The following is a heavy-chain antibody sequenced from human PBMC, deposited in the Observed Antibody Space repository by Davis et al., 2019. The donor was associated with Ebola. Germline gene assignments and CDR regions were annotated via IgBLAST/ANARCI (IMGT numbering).Heavy chain of an antibody. CDR1: GFIFSSYE. CDR2: IGPSGTDI. J-gene: IGHJ4*02. Sequence: GESLKISCAASGFIFSSYEMTWVRQAPGGGLEWISYIGPSGTDIAYADSVRGRFTISRDNAKNSLFLQMNSLRAEDTALYYCASQSTGRYYFDYWGQGTLVTVSS. V-gene: IGHV3-48*03. D-gene: IGHD5/OR15-5a*01. CDR3: ASQSTGRYYFDY.